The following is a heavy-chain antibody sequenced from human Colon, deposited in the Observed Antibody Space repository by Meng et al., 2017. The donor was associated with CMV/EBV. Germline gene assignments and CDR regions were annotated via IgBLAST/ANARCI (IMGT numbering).Heavy chain of an antibody. V-gene: IGHV4-59*01. J-gene: IGHJ4*02. CDR2: IYYGEST. CDR1: GASITNYY. D-gene: IGHD3-16*02. Sequence: SETLSLTCSVSGASITNYYWSWIRQPPGKGLEWIGYIYYGESTIYNPSLKSRITMSVDTSKNQLSLMLTSVTAADTAVYYCVRGGDLASQLPHGFDYWGPGALVTVSS. CDR3: VRGGDLASQLPHGFDY.